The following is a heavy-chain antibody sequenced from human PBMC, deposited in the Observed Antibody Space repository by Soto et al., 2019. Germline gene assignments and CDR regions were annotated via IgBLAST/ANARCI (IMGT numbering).Heavy chain of an antibody. D-gene: IGHD3-22*01. CDR1: GGSFSGYY. CDR3: ARGDTMIVVVTRKYNWFDP. V-gene: IGHV4-34*01. CDR2: INHSGST. Sequence: QVQLQQWGAGLLKPSETLSLTCAVYGGSFSGYYWSWIRQPPGKGLEWIGEINHSGSTNYNPSLKSRVTISVDTSKNQFSLRLRSVTAADTAVYYCARGDTMIVVVTRKYNWFDPWGQGTLVTVSS. J-gene: IGHJ5*02.